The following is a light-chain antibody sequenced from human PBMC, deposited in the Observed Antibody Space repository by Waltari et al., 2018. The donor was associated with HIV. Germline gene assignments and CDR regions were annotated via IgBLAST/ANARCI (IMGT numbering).Light chain of an antibody. Sequence: LSLSPGERATLSCRASQSVSSSYLAWYQQKPGQAPRLLISGASSRATGIPDRFSGRGSGTDFTLTISRLEPEDFAVYYCQQYGSSPFTFGPGTKVDIK. J-gene: IGKJ3*01. CDR3: QQYGSSPFT. V-gene: IGKV3-20*01. CDR1: QSVSSSY. CDR2: GAS.